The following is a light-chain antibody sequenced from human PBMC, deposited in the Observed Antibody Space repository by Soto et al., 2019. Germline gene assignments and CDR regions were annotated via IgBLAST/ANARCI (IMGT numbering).Light chain of an antibody. V-gene: IGKV3-15*01. J-gene: IGKJ4*01. Sequence: EIVMTQSPATLSVSPGERATLSCRASQSVGRNLAWYQQKPGQAPTLLIYGASTRSTGTPARFSGSGSGTEFTLTISSLLSEAFAIYSCQQYNHWPPLTFGGGTKVEIK. CDR2: GAS. CDR3: QQYNHWPPLT. CDR1: QSVGRN.